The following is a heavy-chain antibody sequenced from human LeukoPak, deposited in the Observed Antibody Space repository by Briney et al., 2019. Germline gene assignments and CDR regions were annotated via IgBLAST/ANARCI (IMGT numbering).Heavy chain of an antibody. J-gene: IGHJ4*02. D-gene: IGHD5-12*01. CDR2: MNPNSGST. Sequence: ASVTVSCKASGYTFTSYDINWVRQATGQGLEWMGWMNPNSGSTGYAQKFQGRVTITRNTSRSTAYMELSGLRSVDTAVYYCAKGRSTGYPYYFEYWGQGTLVTVSS. CDR3: AKGRSTGYPYYFEY. CDR1: GYTFTSYD. V-gene: IGHV1-8*03.